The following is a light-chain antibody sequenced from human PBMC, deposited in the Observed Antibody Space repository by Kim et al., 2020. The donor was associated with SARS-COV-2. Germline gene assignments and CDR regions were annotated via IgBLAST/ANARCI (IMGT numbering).Light chain of an antibody. J-gene: IGKJ2*01. CDR2: GAS. CDR1: QSVSSSY. Sequence: LSPGERATLSCRASQSVSSSYLAWYQQKPGQAPRLLIYGASSRATGIPDRFSGSGSGTDFTLTISRLEPEDCAVYYCQQYGTLLYTFGQGTKLEI. CDR3: QQYGTLLYT. V-gene: IGKV3-20*01.